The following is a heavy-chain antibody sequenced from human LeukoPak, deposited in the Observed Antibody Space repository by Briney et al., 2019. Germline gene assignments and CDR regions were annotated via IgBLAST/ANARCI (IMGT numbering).Heavy chain of an antibody. CDR2: IYASGST. J-gene: IGHJ5*02. V-gene: IGHV4-4*07. CDR3: ARERGTVQRVSSSEVPNGFDP. D-gene: IGHD6-6*01. Sequence: SETLSLACTVSGVSISTYYWSWMRQSAGKGLEWIGRIYASGSTNYNPSLLSRVIMSLDTSKNQFSLRLTSVTAADTAVYFCARERGTVQRVSSSEVPNGFDPWGQGTLVTVSS. CDR1: GVSISTYY.